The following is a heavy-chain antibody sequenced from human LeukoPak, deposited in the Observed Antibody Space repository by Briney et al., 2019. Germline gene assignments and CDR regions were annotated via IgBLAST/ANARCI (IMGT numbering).Heavy chain of an antibody. D-gene: IGHD4-17*01. CDR1: GFTFSSYG. J-gene: IGHJ4*02. CDR2: IRYDGSNK. Sequence: PGGSLGLSCAASGFTFSSYGMHWVRQAPGKGLEWVAFIRYDGSNKYYADSVKGRFTISRDNSKNTLYLQMNSLRAEDTAVYYCAKDPSTAYYGDYYFDYWGQGTLVTVSS. V-gene: IGHV3-30*02. CDR3: AKDPSTAYYGDYYFDY.